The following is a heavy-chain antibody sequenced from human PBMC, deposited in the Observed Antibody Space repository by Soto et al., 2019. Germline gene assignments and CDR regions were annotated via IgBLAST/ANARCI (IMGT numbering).Heavy chain of an antibody. CDR3: ARASITIFGVVLHFDY. V-gene: IGHV6-1*01. J-gene: IGHJ4*02. Sequence: TLSLTCAISGDSVSSNSAAWNWIRQSPSRGLEWLGRTYYRSKWYNDYAVSVKSRITINPDTSKNQFSLQLNSVTPEDTAVYYCARASITIFGVVLHFDYWGQGTLVTVSS. D-gene: IGHD3-3*01. CDR1: GDSVSSNSAA. CDR2: TYYRSKWYN.